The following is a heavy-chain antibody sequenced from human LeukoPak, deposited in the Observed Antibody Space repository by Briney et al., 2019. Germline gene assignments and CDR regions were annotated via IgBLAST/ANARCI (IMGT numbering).Heavy chain of an antibody. CDR3: ASSLSFTMIVVDAYDI. D-gene: IGHD3-22*01. CDR1: GFTFSSYW. V-gene: IGHV3-7*03. CDR2: IKQDGSEK. Sequence: GGSLRLSCAASGFTFSSYWMSWVRQAPGKGLEWVANIKQDGSEKYYVDSVKGRFTISRDNAKNSLYLQMNSLRAEDTAVYYCASSLSFTMIVVDAYDIGGKGTRAPVS. J-gene: IGHJ3*02.